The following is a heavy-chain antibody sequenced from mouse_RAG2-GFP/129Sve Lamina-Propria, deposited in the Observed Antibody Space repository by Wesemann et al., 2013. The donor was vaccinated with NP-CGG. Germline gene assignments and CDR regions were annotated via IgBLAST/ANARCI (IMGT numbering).Heavy chain of an antibody. CDR1: GYTFTSYN. J-gene: IGHJ2*01. V-gene: IGHV1-12*01. CDR3: TNYSNYLLDY. CDR2: IDPETGGT. D-gene: IGHD2-5*01. Sequence: QAYLQQSGAELVRPGASVKMSCKASGYTFTSYNMHWVKQTPRQGLEWIGAIDPETGGTAYNQKFKGKAILTADKSSSTAYMELRSLTSEDSAVYYCTNYSNYLLDYWGQGTTLTVSS.